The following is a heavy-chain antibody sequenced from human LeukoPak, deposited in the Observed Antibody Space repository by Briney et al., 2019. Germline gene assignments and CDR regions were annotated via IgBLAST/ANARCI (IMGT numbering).Heavy chain of an antibody. CDR1: GFTFSDYY. J-gene: IGHJ3*02. D-gene: IGHD3-22*01. V-gene: IGHV3-11*01. CDR3: ASTYYYDSSGPSPPGAFDI. Sequence: PGGSLRLSCAASGFTFSDYYMSWIRQAPGKGLEWVSYISSSGSTIYYADSVKGRFTISRDNAKNSLYLQMSSLRAEDTAVYYCASTYYYDSSGPSPPGAFDIWGQGTMVTVSS. CDR2: ISSSGSTI.